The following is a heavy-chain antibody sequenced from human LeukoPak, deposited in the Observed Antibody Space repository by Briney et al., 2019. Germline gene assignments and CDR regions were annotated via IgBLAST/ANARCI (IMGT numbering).Heavy chain of an antibody. J-gene: IGHJ4*02. V-gene: IGHV1-8*01. D-gene: IGHD3-10*01. CDR3: ARAPYGSGSSDFDY. Sequence: ASVKVSCKASGYTFTSYGINWVRQAPGQGLEWMGRISAHNGNANYAQKFQGRVTMTRNTSISTAYMELSSLRSEDTAVYYCARAPYGSGSSDFDYWGQGTLVTVSS. CDR2: ISAHNGNA. CDR1: GYTFTSYG.